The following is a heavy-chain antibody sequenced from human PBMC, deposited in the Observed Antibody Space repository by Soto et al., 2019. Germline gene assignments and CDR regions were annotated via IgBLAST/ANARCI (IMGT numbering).Heavy chain of an antibody. D-gene: IGHD3-10*01. CDR3: ARDRYYGSGTYYNFYSGMDV. CDR2: IFHSGST. V-gene: IGHV4-30-4*01. Sequence: SETLSLTCAVYGESLSAYYWTWVRQPPGKGLEWIGNIFHSGSTYYTPSLQSRVTISLDTSKNHFSLKLSSVTPADTAVYYCARDRYYGSGTYYNFYSGMDVWGQGTTVTVSS. J-gene: IGHJ6*02. CDR1: GESLSAYY.